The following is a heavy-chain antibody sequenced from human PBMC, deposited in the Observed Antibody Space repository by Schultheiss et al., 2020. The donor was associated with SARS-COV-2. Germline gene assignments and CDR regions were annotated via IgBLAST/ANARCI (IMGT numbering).Heavy chain of an antibody. D-gene: IGHD6-6*01. CDR3: TTASSSSEEFDY. CDR2: IYSGGST. V-gene: IGHV3-66*02. CDR1: GFTFSNAW. J-gene: IGHJ4*02. Sequence: GGSLRLSCAASGFTFSNAWMSWVRQAPGKGLEWVSVIYSGGSTYYADSVKGRFTISRDNAKNTLYLQMNSLRAEDTAVYYCTTASSSSEEFDYWGQGTLVTVSS.